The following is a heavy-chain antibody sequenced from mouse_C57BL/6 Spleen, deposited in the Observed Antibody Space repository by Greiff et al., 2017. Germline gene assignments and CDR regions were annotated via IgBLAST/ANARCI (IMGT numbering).Heavy chain of an antibody. V-gene: IGHV1-9*01. CDR3: ARGGLLRRDYYARDY. Sequence: QVQLQQSGAELMKPGASVKLSCKATGYTFTGYWIEWVKQRPGHGLEWIGEILPGSGSTNYNEKFKGKATFTADTSSNTAYMQLSSLTTEDSAIYDGARGGLLRRDYYARDYWGQGTSVTVSS. CDR2: ILPGSGST. CDR1: GYTFTGYW. J-gene: IGHJ4*01. D-gene: IGHD2-3*01.